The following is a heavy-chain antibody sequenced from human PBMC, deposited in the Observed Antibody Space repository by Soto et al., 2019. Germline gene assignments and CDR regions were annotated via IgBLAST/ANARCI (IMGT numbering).Heavy chain of an antibody. Sequence: ASVKVSCTASGYTFTSYGISWVRQAPGQGLEWMGWISAYNGNTNYAQKLQGRVTMTTDTSTSTAYMELRSLRSDDTAVYYCARDRGQEGFCSGDLYYYYVMYFCGQGTTVTVSS. V-gene: IGHV1-18*04. J-gene: IGHJ6*02. CDR3: ARDRGQEGFCSGDLYYYYVMYF. D-gene: IGHD2-15*01. CDR1: GYTFTSYG. CDR2: ISAYNGNT.